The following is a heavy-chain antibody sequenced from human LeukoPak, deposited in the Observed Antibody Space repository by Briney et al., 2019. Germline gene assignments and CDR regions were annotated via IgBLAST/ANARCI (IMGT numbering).Heavy chain of an antibody. CDR1: GGSFSGYH. V-gene: IGHV4-34*01. Sequence: SETLSLTCAVSGGSFSGYHWSWIRQTPGKGLEWIGEVSQSGGAGYNPSLKSRVTISVETSKNHFSLKLNSVTAADTAMYYCAGSYGGNAVGPFDIWGQGTTVIVSS. D-gene: IGHD4-23*01. J-gene: IGHJ3*02. CDR3: AGSYGGNAVGPFDI. CDR2: VSQSGGA.